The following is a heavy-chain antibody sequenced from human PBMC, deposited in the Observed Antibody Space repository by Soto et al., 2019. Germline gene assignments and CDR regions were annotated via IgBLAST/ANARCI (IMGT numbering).Heavy chain of an antibody. CDR3: ARDGFRADYDYYDSGSYKTYYYYYGMDV. CDR2: IIPIFGTA. D-gene: IGHD3-10*01. J-gene: IGHJ6*02. CDR1: GGTFSSYA. Sequence: QVQLVQSGAEVKKPGSSVKVSCKASGGTFSSYAISWVRQAPGQGLEWMGGIIPIFGTANYAQKFQGRVTITADESTSTAYMELSSLRSEDTAVYYCARDGFRADYDYYDSGSYKTYYYYYGMDVWGQGTTVTVSS. V-gene: IGHV1-69*01.